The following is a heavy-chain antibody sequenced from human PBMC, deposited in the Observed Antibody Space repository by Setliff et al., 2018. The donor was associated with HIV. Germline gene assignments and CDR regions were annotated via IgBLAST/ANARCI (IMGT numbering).Heavy chain of an antibody. J-gene: IGHJ5*02. D-gene: IGHD6-19*01. CDR1: GGSISSSSSY. Sequence: SETLSLTCTVSGGSISSSSSYWGWIRQPPGRGLEWIGSVSYSGSTYYNPSLKSRVTISVDTSKNQFSLRLSSVTAADTAVYYCARRTYGSGRSDPWGQGTLVTVSS. CDR2: VSYSGST. CDR3: ARRTYGSGRSDP. V-gene: IGHV4-39*01.